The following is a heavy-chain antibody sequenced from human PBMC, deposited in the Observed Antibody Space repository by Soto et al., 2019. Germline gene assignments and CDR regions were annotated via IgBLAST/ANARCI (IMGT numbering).Heavy chain of an antibody. Sequence: QVHLVQSGAEVKKPGASVKVSCKASGYTFTSYGISWVRQAPGQGLEWMGWISAYNGNTNYAQKLQGRVTMTTDTSTSTAYMELRSLRSDDTAVYYCARDLGYYYDSSGYLPGAFDYWGQGTLVTVSS. D-gene: IGHD3-22*01. CDR2: ISAYNGNT. CDR3: ARDLGYYYDSSGYLPGAFDY. V-gene: IGHV1-18*04. CDR1: GYTFTSYG. J-gene: IGHJ4*02.